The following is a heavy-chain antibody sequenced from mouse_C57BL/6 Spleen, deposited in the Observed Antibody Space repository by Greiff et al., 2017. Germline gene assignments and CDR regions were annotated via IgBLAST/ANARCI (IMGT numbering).Heavy chain of an antibody. V-gene: IGHV1-82*01. CDR3: ARYGTRYFDV. D-gene: IGHD4-1*01. CDR2: IYPGDGDT. J-gene: IGHJ1*03. Sequence: VQVVESGPELVKPGASVKISCKASGYAFSSSWMNWVKQRPGKGLEWIGRIYPGDGDTNYNGKFKGKATLTADKSSSTAYMQLSSLTSEDSAVYFCARYGTRYFDVWGTGTTVTVSS. CDR1: GYAFSSSW.